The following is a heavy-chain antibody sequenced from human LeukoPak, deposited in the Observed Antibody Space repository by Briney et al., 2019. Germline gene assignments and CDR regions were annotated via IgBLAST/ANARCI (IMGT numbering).Heavy chain of an antibody. CDR3: ARDQFGCSSTSCYDPYYYYGMDV. D-gene: IGHD2-2*01. J-gene: IGHJ6*04. Sequence: PGGSLRLSSAASGFTFSDYYMSWIRQAPGKGLEWVSYVSSSSSYTNYADSVKGRFTISRDNAKNSLYLQMNSLRAEDTAVYYCARDQFGCSSTSCYDPYYYYGMDVWGKGTTVTVSS. V-gene: IGHV3-11*06. CDR2: VSSSSSYT. CDR1: GFTFSDYY.